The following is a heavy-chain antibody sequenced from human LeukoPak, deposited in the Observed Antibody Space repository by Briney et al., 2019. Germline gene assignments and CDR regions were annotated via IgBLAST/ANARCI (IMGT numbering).Heavy chain of an antibody. D-gene: IGHD2-2*02. J-gene: IGHJ4*02. V-gene: IGHV3-23*01. CDR1: GFTVSSNY. CDR2: ISGSGGST. CDR3: AKDIGYCSSTSCYTFDY. Sequence: GGSLRLSCAASGFTVSSNYMSCVRQAPGKGLEWVSAISGSGGSTYYADSVKGRFTISRDNSKNTLYLQMNSLRAEDTAVYYCAKDIGYCSSTSCYTFDYWGQGTLVTVSS.